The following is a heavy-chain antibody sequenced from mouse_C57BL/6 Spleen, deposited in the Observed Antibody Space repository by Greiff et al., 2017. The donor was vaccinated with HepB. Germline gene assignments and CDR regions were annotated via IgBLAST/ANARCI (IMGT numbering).Heavy chain of an antibody. V-gene: IGHV1-80*01. Sequence: VKLVESGAELVKPGASVKISCKASGYAFSSYWMNWVKQRPGKGLEWIGQIYPGDGDTNYNGKFKGKATLTADKSSSTAYMQLSSLTSEDSAVYFCARRYGSSSGWYFDVWGTGTTVTVSS. CDR2: IYPGDGDT. D-gene: IGHD1-1*01. CDR3: ARRYGSSSGWYFDV. CDR1: GYAFSSYW. J-gene: IGHJ1*03.